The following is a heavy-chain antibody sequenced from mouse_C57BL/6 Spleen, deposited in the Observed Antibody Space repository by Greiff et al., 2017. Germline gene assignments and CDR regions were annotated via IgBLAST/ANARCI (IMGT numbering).Heavy chain of an antibody. D-gene: IGHD2-3*01. J-gene: IGHJ2*01. CDR1: GYTFTDYN. CDR3: ASSSDGYYPYFDY. V-gene: IGHV1-18*01. Sequence: EVQLQQSGPELVKPGASVKIPCKASGYTFTDYNMDWVKQSHGKILEWIGDINPNNGGTIYNQKFKGKATLTVDKSSSTAYMELRSLTSEDTAVYYCASSSDGYYPYFDYWGQGTTLTVSS. CDR2: INPNNGGT.